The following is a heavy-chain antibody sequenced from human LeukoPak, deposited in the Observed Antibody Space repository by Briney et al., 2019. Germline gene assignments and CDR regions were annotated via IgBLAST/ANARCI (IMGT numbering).Heavy chain of an antibody. V-gene: IGHV3-21*04. D-gene: IGHD6-19*01. J-gene: IGHJ4*02. Sequence: GGSLRLSCAASGFTFSSYSMNWVRQAPGKGLEWVSSISSSSSCIYYADSVKGRFTISRDNAKNSLYLQMNSLRAEDTAVYYCAKAEYSGSSGWSVLDYWGQGTLVTVSS. CDR3: AKAEYSGSSGWSVLDY. CDR2: ISSSSSCI. CDR1: GFTFSSYS.